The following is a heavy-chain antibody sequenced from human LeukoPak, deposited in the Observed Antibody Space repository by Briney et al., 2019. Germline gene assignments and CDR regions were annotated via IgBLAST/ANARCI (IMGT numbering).Heavy chain of an antibody. CDR3: ARNEYPPPITIFGD. Sequence: RGASVKVSCKASGYTFTGYYMHRVRHAPGQGLEWMGWINPNSGGTNYAQKFQGRVTMTRDTSISTAYMELSRLRSDDTAVYYCARNEYPPPITIFGDWGQGTLVTVSS. CDR2: INPNSGGT. V-gene: IGHV1-2*02. D-gene: IGHD3-3*01. CDR1: GYTFTGYY. J-gene: IGHJ4*02.